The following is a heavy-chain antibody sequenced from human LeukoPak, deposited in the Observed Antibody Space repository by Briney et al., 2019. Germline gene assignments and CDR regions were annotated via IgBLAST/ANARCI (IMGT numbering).Heavy chain of an antibody. D-gene: IGHD6-19*01. Sequence: PGGSLRLSCAASGFTFSIHAMNWVRQAPGKGLEWVSVITGNSVNTFYADSVKGRFNISRDNSKNTLYMYMNSLRAEDAAVYYCVKAASGGWYDTNFDYWGQGTLVTVSS. J-gene: IGHJ4*02. V-gene: IGHV3-23*01. CDR1: GFTFSIHA. CDR3: VKAASGGWYDTNFDY. CDR2: ITGNSVNT.